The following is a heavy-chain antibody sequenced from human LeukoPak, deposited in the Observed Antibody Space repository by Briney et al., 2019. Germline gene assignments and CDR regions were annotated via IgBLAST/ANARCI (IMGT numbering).Heavy chain of an antibody. J-gene: IGHJ4*02. D-gene: IGHD2-8*02. Sequence: PGGSLRLSCAVSGVYWMSWVRQAPGKGLEWVASINQDGSVICYVDSVKGRFTISRDNAKNSLYLQMNSLRAEDTGVYYCATSSGAPGNMWGQGTLVTVSS. CDR3: ATSSGAPGNM. CDR1: GVYW. CDR2: INQDGSVI. V-gene: IGHV3-7*01.